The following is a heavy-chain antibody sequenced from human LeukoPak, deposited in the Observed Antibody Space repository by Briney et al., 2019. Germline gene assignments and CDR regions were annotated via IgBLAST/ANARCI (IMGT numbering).Heavy chain of an antibody. V-gene: IGHV1-8*01. D-gene: IGHD3-9*01. Sequence: APVKVSCKASGYTFTSYDINWVRQATGQGLEWMGWMNPNSGNTGYAQKFQGRVTMTRNTSISTAYMELSSLRSEDTAVYYCARVTIFSLGMDVWGQGTTVTVSS. CDR1: GYTFTSYD. CDR2: MNPNSGNT. CDR3: ARVTIFSLGMDV. J-gene: IGHJ6*02.